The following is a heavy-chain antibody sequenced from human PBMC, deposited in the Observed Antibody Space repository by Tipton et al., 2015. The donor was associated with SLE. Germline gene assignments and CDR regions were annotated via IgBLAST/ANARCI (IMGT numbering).Heavy chain of an antibody. D-gene: IGHD3-10*01. V-gene: IGHV4-34*01. J-gene: IGHJ6*03. CDR3: ARGVRYYGSQTYPYYYFYMDV. Sequence: TLSLTCAVYRDSFSDYFWTWIRQPPGKGLQWIGEINHGRGTNYSPSLKSRVPISLDKSQNQFSLKLSSVTAADTAVYYCARGVRYYGSQTYPYYYFYMDVWGKGTTVTVSS. CDR2: INHGRGT. CDR1: RDSFSDYF.